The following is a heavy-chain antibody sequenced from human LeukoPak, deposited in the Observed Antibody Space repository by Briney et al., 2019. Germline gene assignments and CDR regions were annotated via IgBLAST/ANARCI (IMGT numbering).Heavy chain of an antibody. CDR2: MNPNSGNT. CDR1: GYTSTSYD. CDR3: ARGVLRYFDWLLYTTKRYYYYMDV. D-gene: IGHD3-9*01. J-gene: IGHJ6*03. V-gene: IGHV1-8*01. Sequence: ASVKVSCKASGYTSTSYDINWVRQATGQGLEWMGWMNPNSGNTGYAQKFQGRVTMTRNTSISTAYMELSSLRSEDTAVYYCARGVLRYFDWLLYTTKRYYYYMDVWGKGTTVTISS.